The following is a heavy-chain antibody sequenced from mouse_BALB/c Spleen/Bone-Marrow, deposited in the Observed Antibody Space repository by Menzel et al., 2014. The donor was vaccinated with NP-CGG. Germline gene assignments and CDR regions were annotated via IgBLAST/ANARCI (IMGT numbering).Heavy chain of an antibody. J-gene: IGHJ1*01. D-gene: IGHD4-1*01. V-gene: IGHV5-9-4*01. CDR1: GFTFSSYA. CDR2: ISSGGSYT. Sequence: EVNVVESGGGLVKPGGSLKLSCAASGFTFSSYAMSWVRQSPEKRLEWAAEISSGGSYTYYPDTVTGRFTISRDNAKNTLYLEMSCLRSEDTAMYYCASKTGTGYWYFDVWGAGTTVTVSS. CDR3: ASKTGTGYWYFDV.